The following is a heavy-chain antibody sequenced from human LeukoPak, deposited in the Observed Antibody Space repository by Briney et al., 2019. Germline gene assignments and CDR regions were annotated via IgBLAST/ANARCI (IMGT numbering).Heavy chain of an antibody. D-gene: IGHD2-2*01. V-gene: IGHV4-30-4*08. CDR3: ASLTKVSIVVVPAASDY. J-gene: IGHJ4*02. CDR2: IYYSGST. Sequence: SETLSLTCTVSGGSNSGYYWSWIRQPPGKGLEWIGYIYYSGSTYYNPSLKSRVTISVDTSKNQFSLKLSSVTAADTAVYYCASLTKVSIVVVPAASDYWGQGTLVTVSS. CDR1: GGSNSGYY.